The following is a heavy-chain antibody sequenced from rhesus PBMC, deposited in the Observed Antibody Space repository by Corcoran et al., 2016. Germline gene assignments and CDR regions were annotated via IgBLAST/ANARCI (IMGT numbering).Heavy chain of an antibody. V-gene: IGHV4-106*01. CDR2: IFGSGGGT. Sequence: QVQLQESGPGLVKPSETLSLTCAVSGGSISDDSYWSWIRQPPGKGLEWIGYIFGSGGGTNYSPSLSNRVSISIAASKNQFSLRLSSVTAADTALYYCAERRGQFLEWSHYDNWGQGVLVTVSS. D-gene: IGHD3-3*01. CDR1: GGSISDDSY. J-gene: IGHJ4*01. CDR3: AERRGQFLEWSHYDN.